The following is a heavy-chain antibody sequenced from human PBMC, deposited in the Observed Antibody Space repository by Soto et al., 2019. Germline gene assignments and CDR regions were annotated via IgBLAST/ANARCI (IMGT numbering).Heavy chain of an antibody. CDR1: GFALSDYT. J-gene: IGHJ4*01. CDR3: AGGTSQTHDFPSGFLDN. Sequence: QLVESGGGLVKPGGSLKLSCVVSGFALSDYTLNWVRQSPGKGLEWVSSLRQSGNYIYFRDSVKGRFTISRDTAKNFFYLQMNSLPPEDTAVYYCAGGTSQTHDFPSGFLDNWGHGTLVTVSS. D-gene: IGHD3-3*01. V-gene: IGHV3-21*01. CDR2: LRQSGNYI.